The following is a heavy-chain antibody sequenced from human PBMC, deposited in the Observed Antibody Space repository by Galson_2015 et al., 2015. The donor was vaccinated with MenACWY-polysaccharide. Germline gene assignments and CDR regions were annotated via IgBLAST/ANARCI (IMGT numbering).Heavy chain of an antibody. V-gene: IGHV1-24*01. CDR2: FDPEDGET. CDR1: GYTLTELS. CDR3: ATLGAVPFDFWSGKIQFDP. J-gene: IGHJ5*02. D-gene: IGHD3-3*01. Sequence: SVKVSCKVSGYTLTELSMHWVRQAPGKGLEWMGGFDPEDGETIYAQKFQGRVTMTEDTSTDTAYMELSSLRSEDTAVYYCATLGAVPFDFWSGKIQFDPWGQGTLVTVSS.